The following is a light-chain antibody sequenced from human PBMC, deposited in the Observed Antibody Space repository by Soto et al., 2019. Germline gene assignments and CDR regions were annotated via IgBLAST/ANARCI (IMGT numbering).Light chain of an antibody. J-gene: IGKJ1*01. CDR2: GAS. Sequence: EIVFTQFPCTLSLSPGERATLSFRASQSVSSNYLAWYQQGPGQPPNLLIFGASNRAPGIPDRFSGSGSGTDFTLSISRLEPVDFAVYYCEQYGNSIKTFGQGTEVEIK. V-gene: IGKV3-20*01. CDR1: QSVSSNY. CDR3: EQYGNSIKT.